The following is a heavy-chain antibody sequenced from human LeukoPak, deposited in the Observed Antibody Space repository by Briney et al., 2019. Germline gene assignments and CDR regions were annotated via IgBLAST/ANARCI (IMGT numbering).Heavy chain of an antibody. V-gene: IGHV3-33*01. CDR1: GFTFSSYG. Sequence: PGGSLRLSCAASGFTFSSYGMHWVRQAPGKGLEWVAVIWYDGSNKYYADSVKGRFTISRDNSKNTLYLQMNSLRAEDTAVYYCARDNGHCTNGVCNMAPLDLWGQGTLVTVSS. CDR2: IWYDGSNK. CDR3: ARDNGHCTNGVCNMAPLDL. D-gene: IGHD2-8*01. J-gene: IGHJ5*02.